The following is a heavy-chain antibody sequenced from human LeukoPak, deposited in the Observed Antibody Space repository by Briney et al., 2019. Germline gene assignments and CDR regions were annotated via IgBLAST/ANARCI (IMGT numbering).Heavy chain of an antibody. V-gene: IGHV1-69-2*01. CDR1: GYTFTDYY. CDR3: ATSGSFWDIVVVVAATHTHAFDI. J-gene: IGHJ3*02. D-gene: IGHD2-15*01. CDR2: VDPEDGET. Sequence: ASVKVSCKVSGYTFTDYYMHWVQQAPGKGLEWKGLVDPEDGETIYAEKFQGRVTITADTSTDTAYMELSSLRSEDTAVYYCATSGSFWDIVVVVAATHTHAFDIWGQGTMVTVSS.